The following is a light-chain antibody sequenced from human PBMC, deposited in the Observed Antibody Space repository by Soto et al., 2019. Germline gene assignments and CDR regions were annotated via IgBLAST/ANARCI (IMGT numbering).Light chain of an antibody. CDR3: QQYGSSPWT. CDR2: GAS. CDR1: QSVSSSY. V-gene: IGKV3-20*01. Sequence: LLTQSPVTLSLSPAQRATLSCKASQSVSSSYLAWYQQKPGQAPRLLIYGASSRATGIPDRFSGSGSGTDFTLTISRLEPEDFAVYYCQQYGSSPWTFGQGTKVDI. J-gene: IGKJ1*01.